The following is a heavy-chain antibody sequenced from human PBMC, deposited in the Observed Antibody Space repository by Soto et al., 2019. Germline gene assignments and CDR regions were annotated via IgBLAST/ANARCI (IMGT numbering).Heavy chain of an antibody. J-gene: IGHJ4*02. D-gene: IGHD3-22*01. V-gene: IGHV1-8*01. CDR1: GYTFTSYD. CDR3: AREKSSGSYEDY. Sequence: QVQLVQSGAEVKKPGASVKVSCKASGYTFTSYDINRLRQATGQGREWMGWMKPNSGNTASAKKFQSRVTMHKTTSISAAYKELSSLRYEDRAVYYSAREKSSGSYEDYWGQGTLVTVSS. CDR2: MKPNSGNT.